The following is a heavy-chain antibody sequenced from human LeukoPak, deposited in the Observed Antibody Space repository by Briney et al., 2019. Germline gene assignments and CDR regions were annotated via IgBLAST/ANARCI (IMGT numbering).Heavy chain of an antibody. V-gene: IGHV1-24*01. CDR1: GYTLTELS. CDR3: ATDYPLLVRGVINSNWFDP. D-gene: IGHD3-10*01. Sequence: ASVKVSCKVSGYTLTELSMHWVRQAPGKGLEWMGGFDPEDGETIYAQKFQGRVTMTEDTSTDTAYMELSSLRSEDTAVYYCATDYPLLVRGVINSNWFDPWGQGTLVTVSS. CDR2: FDPEDGET. J-gene: IGHJ5*02.